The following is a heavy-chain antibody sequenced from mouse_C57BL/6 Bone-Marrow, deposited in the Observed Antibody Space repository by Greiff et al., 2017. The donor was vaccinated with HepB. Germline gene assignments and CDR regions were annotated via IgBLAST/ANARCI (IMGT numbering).Heavy chain of an antibody. CDR2: IYPRSGNT. CDR1: GYTFTSYG. J-gene: IGHJ3*01. Sequence: QVHVKQSGAELARPGASVKLSCKASGYTFTSYGMSWVKQRTGQGLEWIGEIYPRSGNTYYNEKFKGKATLTADKSSSTAYMELRSLTSEDSAVYFCARGNYHPWFAYWGQGTLVTVSA. D-gene: IGHD2-1*01. V-gene: IGHV1-81*01. CDR3: ARGNYHPWFAY.